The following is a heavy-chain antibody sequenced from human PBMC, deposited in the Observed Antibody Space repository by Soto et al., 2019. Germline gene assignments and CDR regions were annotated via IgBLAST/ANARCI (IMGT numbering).Heavy chain of an antibody. CDR2: ISAYNGNT. Sequence: ASVKVSCKASGYTFTSYGISWVRQAPGQGLEWMGWISAYNGNTNYAQKLQGRVTMTTDTSTSTAYMELRSLGSDDTAVYYCARDTDYYDSSGFGYWGQGTLVTVSS. J-gene: IGHJ4*02. D-gene: IGHD3-22*01. CDR3: ARDTDYYDSSGFGY. V-gene: IGHV1-18*01. CDR1: GYTFTSYG.